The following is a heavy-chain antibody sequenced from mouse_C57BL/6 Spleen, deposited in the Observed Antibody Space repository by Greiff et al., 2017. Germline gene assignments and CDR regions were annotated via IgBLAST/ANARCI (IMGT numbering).Heavy chain of an antibody. V-gene: IGHV5-17*01. D-gene: IGHD1-1*01. CDR3: ASEGGSSLYGYFDV. Sequence: EVHLVESGGGLVKPGGSLKLSCAASGFTFSDYGMHWVRQAPEKGLEWVAYISSGSSTIYYADTVKGRFIISRDKAKNTLFLQRTSLRSEDTAMYYCASEGGSSLYGYFDVWGTGTTVTVSS. CDR2: ISSGSSTI. J-gene: IGHJ1*03. CDR1: GFTFSDYG.